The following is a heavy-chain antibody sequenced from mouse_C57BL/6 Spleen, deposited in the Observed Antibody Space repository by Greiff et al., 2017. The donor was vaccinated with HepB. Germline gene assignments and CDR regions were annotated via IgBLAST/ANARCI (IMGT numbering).Heavy chain of an antibody. J-gene: IGHJ2*01. Sequence: QVQLQQPGAELVKPGASVKMSCKASGYTFTSYWITWVKQRPGQGLEWIGDIDPSDSYTNYNQKFKGKSTLTVDKSSSTAYMQLSSLTSEDSAVYYCARRAYSNYFDYWGQGTTLTVSS. CDR1: GYTFTSYW. V-gene: IGHV1-69*01. CDR3: ARRAYSNYFDY. D-gene: IGHD2-5*01. CDR2: IDPSDSYT.